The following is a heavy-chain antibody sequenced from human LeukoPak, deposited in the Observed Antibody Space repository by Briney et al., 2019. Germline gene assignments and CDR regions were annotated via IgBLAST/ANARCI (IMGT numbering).Heavy chain of an antibody. CDR3: ADFWSGYRDY. V-gene: IGHV3-23*01. J-gene: IGHJ4*02. CDR1: GFTFSSYA. CDR2: ISGSGGST. D-gene: IGHD3-3*01. Sequence: GGSLRLSCAASGFTFSSYAMSWVRQAPGKGLEWVSAISGSGGSTYYADSAKGRFTISRDNSKNTLYLQMNSLRAEDTAVYYCADFWSGYRDYWGQGTLVTVSS.